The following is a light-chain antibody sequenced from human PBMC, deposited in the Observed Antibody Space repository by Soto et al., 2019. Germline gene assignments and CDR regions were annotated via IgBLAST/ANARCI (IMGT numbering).Light chain of an antibody. CDR1: NIGSKS. J-gene: IGLJ3*02. CDR2: DDS. V-gene: IGLV3-21*02. Sequence: SYELTQPPSVSVAPGQTARITCGGNNIGSKSVHWYQQKPGQAPVLVVYDDSDRPSGIPEQFSGSNSGNTATLTISRVEAGDEADYYCQVWDSSSDHPGVFGGGTKLTVL. CDR3: QVWDSSSDHPGV.